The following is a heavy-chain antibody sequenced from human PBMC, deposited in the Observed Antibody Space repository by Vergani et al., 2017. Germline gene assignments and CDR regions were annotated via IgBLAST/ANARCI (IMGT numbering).Heavy chain of an antibody. CDR2: IIPIFGTA. CDR3: ARSNTISWYSSSWYV. Sequence: QVQLVQSGAEVKKPGSSVKVSCKASGGTFSSYAISWVRQAPGQGLEWMGGIIPIFGTANYAQKFQGRVTITADESTSTAYMQLSSLRSEDTAVYYCARSNTISWYSSSWYVWGQGTLVTVSS. CDR1: GGTFSSYA. D-gene: IGHD6-13*01. J-gene: IGHJ4*02. V-gene: IGHV1-69*01.